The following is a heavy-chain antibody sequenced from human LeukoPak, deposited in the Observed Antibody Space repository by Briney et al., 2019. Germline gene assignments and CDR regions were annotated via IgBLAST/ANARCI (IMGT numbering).Heavy chain of an antibody. CDR3: ARDLGSSSWYQVNWFDP. D-gene: IGHD6-13*01. V-gene: IGHV4-59*01. CDR1: GGSISSYY. Sequence: SETLSLTCTVSGGSISSYYWSWIRQPPGKGLEWIGYFYYSGSTYYNPSLKSRLTISVDTSKNQFPLKLSSVTAADTAVYYCARDLGSSSWYQVNWFDPWGQGTLVTVSS. CDR2: FYYSGST. J-gene: IGHJ5*02.